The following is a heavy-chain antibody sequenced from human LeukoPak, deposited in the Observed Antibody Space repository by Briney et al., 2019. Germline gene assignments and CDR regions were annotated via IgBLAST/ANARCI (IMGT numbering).Heavy chain of an antibody. D-gene: IGHD1-26*01. J-gene: IGHJ4*02. Sequence: PGGSLRLSCVASGFTLRSYVMNWVRQTPGKGLEWVSSISGSGDSTFYADSVKGRFSISRDNSKNSLYLQMNSLRAEDTAVYYCARGSGELDFDYWGQGTLVTVSS. V-gene: IGHV3-23*01. CDR3: ARGSGELDFDY. CDR1: GFTLRSYV. CDR2: ISGSGDST.